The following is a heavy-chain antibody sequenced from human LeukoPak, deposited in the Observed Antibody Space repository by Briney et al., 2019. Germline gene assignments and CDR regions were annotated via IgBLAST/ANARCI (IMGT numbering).Heavy chain of an antibody. V-gene: IGHV4-31*03. J-gene: IGHJ3*02. Sequence: SETLSLTCTVPGGSISSGGYYWSWIRQHPGKGLEWIGYIYYSGSTYYNPSLKSRVTISVDTSKNQFSLKLSSVTAADTAVYYCARDWPARGIGIWGQGTMVTVSS. CDR1: GGSISSGGYY. D-gene: IGHD1-14*01. CDR3: ARDWPARGIGI. CDR2: IYYSGST.